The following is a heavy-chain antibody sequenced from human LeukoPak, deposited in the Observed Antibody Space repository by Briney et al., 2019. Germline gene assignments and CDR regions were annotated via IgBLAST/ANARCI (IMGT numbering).Heavy chain of an antibody. Sequence: PGGSLRLSCAASGFTFDDYAMHWVRQAPGKGLEWVSGISWNSGSIGYADSVKGRFTISRDNAKNSLYLQMNSLRAEDTALYYCAKDKGYSYGPFDYWGQGTLVTVSS. J-gene: IGHJ4*02. V-gene: IGHV3-9*01. CDR1: GFTFDDYA. D-gene: IGHD5-18*01. CDR2: ISWNSGSI. CDR3: AKDKGYSYGPFDY.